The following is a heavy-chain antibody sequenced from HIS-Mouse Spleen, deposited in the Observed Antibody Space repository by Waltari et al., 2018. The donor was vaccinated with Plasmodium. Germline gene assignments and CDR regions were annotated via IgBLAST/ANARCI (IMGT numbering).Heavy chain of an antibody. CDR1: GGSFSGSY. D-gene: IGHD6-19*01. Sequence: QVQLQQWGAGLLKPSETLSLTCAVYGGSFSGSYWSWIRQPPGKGLEWIGEINHSGSTNYNPSLKSRVTISVDTSKNQFSLKLSSVTAADTAVYYCARGPGYSSGWYYFDYWGQGTLVTVSS. V-gene: IGHV4-34*01. CDR2: INHSGST. CDR3: ARGPGYSSGWYYFDY. J-gene: IGHJ4*02.